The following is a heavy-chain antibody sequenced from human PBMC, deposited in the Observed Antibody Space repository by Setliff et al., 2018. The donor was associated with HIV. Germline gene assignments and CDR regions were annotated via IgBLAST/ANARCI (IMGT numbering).Heavy chain of an antibody. V-gene: IGHV4-59*08. CDR3: ARRIIVGAISDVFDI. J-gene: IGHJ3*02. CDR1: GGSISSHY. CDR2: IYFSGRT. Sequence: SETLSLTCSVSGGSISSHYWSWIRQPPGKGLEWIGSIYFSGRTNNNPSLKSRVTISVDTSKNQFSLKLSSVTAADTAVYYCARRIIVGAISDVFDIWGQGTLVTVSS. D-gene: IGHD1-26*01.